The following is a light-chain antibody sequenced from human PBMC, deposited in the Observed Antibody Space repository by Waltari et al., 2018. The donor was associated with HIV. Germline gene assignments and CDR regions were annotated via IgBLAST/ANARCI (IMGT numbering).Light chain of an antibody. V-gene: IGLV1-40*01. CDR1: SSNIGPGYP. J-gene: IGLJ2*01. Sequence: QSVLTQPPSVSGAPGQRVTISCTGTSSNIGPGYPVTWYQQVAGTAPKLLIYDNNNRPSGVPDRFSGSKSGTSASLVIAGLQAEDEADYYCQSFDNSLIFGGGTKLTVL. CDR3: QSFDNSLI. CDR2: DNN.